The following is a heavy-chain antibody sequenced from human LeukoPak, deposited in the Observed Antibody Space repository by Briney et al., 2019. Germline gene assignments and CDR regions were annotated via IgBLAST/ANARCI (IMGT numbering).Heavy chain of an antibody. CDR1: GGSFSGYY. Sequence: SETLSLTCAVYGGSFSGYYWSWIRQPPGKGLEWIGEINHSGGTNYNPSLKSRVTISVDTSKNQCSLKLSSVTAADTAVYYCARRDLRTLDYWGQGTLVTVSS. CDR3: ARRDLRTLDY. V-gene: IGHV4-34*01. J-gene: IGHJ4*02. D-gene: IGHD4-17*01. CDR2: INHSGGT.